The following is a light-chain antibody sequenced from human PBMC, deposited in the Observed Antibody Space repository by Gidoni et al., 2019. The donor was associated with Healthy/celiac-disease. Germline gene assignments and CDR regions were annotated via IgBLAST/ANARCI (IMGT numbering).Light chain of an antibody. Sequence: VNTGSPATLSVSPGERATLSCRASQSVSSNLAWYKQTPGQAPRLLIYGASTRATVIPARCSGRGSGTEFTLTISILQSEDFEVYYCQQYKILITFGQGTRLEIK. CDR2: GAS. V-gene: IGKV3-15*01. CDR1: QSVSSN. J-gene: IGKJ5*01. CDR3: QQYKILIT.